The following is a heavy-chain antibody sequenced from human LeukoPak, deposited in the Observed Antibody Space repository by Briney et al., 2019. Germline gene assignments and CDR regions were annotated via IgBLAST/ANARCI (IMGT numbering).Heavy chain of an antibody. CDR2: IYYSGST. J-gene: IGHJ4*02. Sequence: LETLSLTCTVSGGSISSSSYYWGWIRQPPGEGLEWIGSIYYSGSTYYNPSLRSRVTISVGTSKNQFSLKLSSVTASDTAVYYCAVVTTTTFDYWGQGTLVTVSS. CDR3: AVVTTTTFDY. CDR1: GGSISSSSYY. D-gene: IGHD4-23*01. V-gene: IGHV4-39*01.